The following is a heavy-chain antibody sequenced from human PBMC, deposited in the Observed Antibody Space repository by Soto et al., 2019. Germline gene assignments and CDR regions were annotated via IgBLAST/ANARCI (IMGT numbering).Heavy chain of an antibody. V-gene: IGHV3-33*01. CDR2: IWYDGSNK. Sequence: QVQLVESGGGVVQPGRSLRLSCAASGFTFSSYGMHWVRQAPGKGLEWVAVIWYDGSNKYYADSVKGRFTISRDNSKNTLYLQMNSLRAEDTAVYYCARDGLLRFLEAYYYGMDVWGQGTTVTVSS. D-gene: IGHD3-3*01. CDR1: GFTFSSYG. CDR3: ARDGLLRFLEAYYYGMDV. J-gene: IGHJ6*02.